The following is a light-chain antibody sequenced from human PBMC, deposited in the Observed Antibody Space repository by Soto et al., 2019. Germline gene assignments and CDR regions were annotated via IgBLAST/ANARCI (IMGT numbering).Light chain of an antibody. J-gene: IGKJ1*01. CDR3: QHYNSYSEA. CDR1: QGISSY. Sequence: ALRMPQSPSSFSASTGYTVTISCWASQGISSYLAWYQQKPGKAPKLLIYAASTLQSGVPSRFSGSGSGTEFTLTISSLQPDDFATYYCQHYNSYSEAFGQGTKVDI. V-gene: IGKV1-8*01. CDR2: AAS.